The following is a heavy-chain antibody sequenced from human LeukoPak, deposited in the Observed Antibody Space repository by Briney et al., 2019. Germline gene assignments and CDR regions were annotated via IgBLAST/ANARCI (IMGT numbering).Heavy chain of an antibody. J-gene: IGHJ4*02. V-gene: IGHV3-23*01. CDR1: GFTFDDYG. CDR2: ISGSGGST. Sequence: GGSLRLSCAASGFTFDDYGMSWVRQAPGKGLEWVSAISGSGGSTYYADSVKGRFTISRDNSKNTLYLQMNSLRAEDTAVYYCAKARIDYYDSSGYCFDYWGQGTLVTVSS. D-gene: IGHD3-22*01. CDR3: AKARIDYYDSSGYCFDY.